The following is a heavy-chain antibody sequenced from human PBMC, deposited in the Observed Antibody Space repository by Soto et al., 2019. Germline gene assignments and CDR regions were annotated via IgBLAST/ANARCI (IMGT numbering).Heavy chain of an antibody. Sequence: SETRPHLHCLWWLHQYLLLELDSAAPGGTLEWIGYIYASGATTYNPSLESRVTMSVDMPNNEFSLELTSLTAADTAVYYCARSHSFDGSLYHYYFDFWGQGTLVTVSS. CDR3: ARSHSFDGSLYHYYFDF. V-gene: IGHV4-59*13. J-gene: IGHJ4*02. CDR1: WLHQYLL. CDR2: IYASGAT. D-gene: IGHD3-10*01.